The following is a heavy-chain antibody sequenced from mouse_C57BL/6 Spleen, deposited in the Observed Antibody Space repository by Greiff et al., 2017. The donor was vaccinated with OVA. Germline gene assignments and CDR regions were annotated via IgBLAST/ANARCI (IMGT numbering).Heavy chain of an antibody. CDR2: INPNNGGT. Sequence: VQLQQSGPELVKPGASVKMSCKASGYTFNDYNMHWVKQSHGKSLEWIGYINPNNGGTSYNQKFKGKATLTVNKSSSTAYMELSSLTSEDSAVYYCARDHYSNCEAWFAYWGQGTLVTVSA. J-gene: IGHJ3*01. D-gene: IGHD2-5*01. CDR3: ARDHYSNCEAWFAY. CDR1: GYTFNDYN. V-gene: IGHV1-22*01.